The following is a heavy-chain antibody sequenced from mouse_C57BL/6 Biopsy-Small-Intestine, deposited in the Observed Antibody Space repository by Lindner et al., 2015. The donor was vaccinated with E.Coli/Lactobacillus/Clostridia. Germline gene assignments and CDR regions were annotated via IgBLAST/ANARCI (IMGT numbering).Heavy chain of an antibody. J-gene: IGHJ2*01. V-gene: IGHV1-42*01. CDR3: ARSFTTVVATDY. Sequence: VQLQESGPELVKPGASVKISCKASGYSFTGYYMNWVKQSPEKSLEWIGEINPSTGGTTYNQKFKAKATLTVDKSSSTAYMQLKSLTSEDSAVYYCARSFTTVVATDYWGQGTTLTVSS. CDR2: INPSTGGT. D-gene: IGHD1-1*01. CDR1: GYSFTGYY.